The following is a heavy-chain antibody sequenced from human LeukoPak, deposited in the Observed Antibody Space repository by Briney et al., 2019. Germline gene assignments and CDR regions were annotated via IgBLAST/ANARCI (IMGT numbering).Heavy chain of an antibody. Sequence: KPSETLSLTCTVSGGSISSYYWSWIRQPPGKGLEWIGYIHYSGRTNYNPSLKSRVTISVDTSKNQFSLKLSSVTAADTAVYYCARLPVLRFLEWLSHFDYWGQGTLVTVSS. D-gene: IGHD3-3*01. CDR3: ARLPVLRFLEWLSHFDY. V-gene: IGHV4-59*08. CDR2: IHYSGRT. CDR1: GGSISSYY. J-gene: IGHJ4*02.